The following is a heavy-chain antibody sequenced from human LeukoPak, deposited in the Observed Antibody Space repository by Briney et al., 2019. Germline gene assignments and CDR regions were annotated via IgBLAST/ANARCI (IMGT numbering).Heavy chain of an antibody. D-gene: IGHD3-16*01. CDR2: TTGDT. Sequence: TTGDTRYNPSLKSRVTISVDTSKNQFSLKLSSVTAAYTAVYYCARATPVGGVRFDYWGQGTLVTVSS. CDR3: ARATPVGGVRFDY. J-gene: IGHJ4*02. V-gene: IGHV4-61*02.